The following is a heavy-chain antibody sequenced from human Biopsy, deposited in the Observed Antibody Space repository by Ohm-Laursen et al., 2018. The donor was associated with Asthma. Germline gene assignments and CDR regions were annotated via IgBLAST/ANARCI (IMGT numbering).Heavy chain of an antibody. CDR2: VNTGNGDT. CDR3: ARTYYDFLTGQVKDVFGV. D-gene: IGHD3-9*01. CDR1: GYNVISFA. Sequence: APVKVSCKASGYNVISFAIHWVRQAPVQRLEWMGWVNTGNGDTKYSQKFQGRVTITRDTSASTAYMELRSLRSEDTATYYCARTYYDFLTGQVKDVFGVWGQGTMVTVSS. J-gene: IGHJ3*01. V-gene: IGHV1-3*04.